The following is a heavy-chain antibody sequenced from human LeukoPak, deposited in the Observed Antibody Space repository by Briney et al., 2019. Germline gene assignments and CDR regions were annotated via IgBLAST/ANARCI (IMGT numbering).Heavy chain of an antibody. V-gene: IGHV4-39*07. D-gene: IGHD3-16*02. J-gene: IGHJ4*02. CDR2: IYYSGST. Sequence: SETLSLTCTVSGGSISSSSYYWGWIRQPPGKGLEWIGSIYYSGSTYYNPSLKSRVTISVDTSKNQFSLKLSSVTAADTAVYYCARAIRLGELSLFDYWGQGTLVTVSS. CDR1: GGSISSSSYY. CDR3: ARAIRLGELSLFDY.